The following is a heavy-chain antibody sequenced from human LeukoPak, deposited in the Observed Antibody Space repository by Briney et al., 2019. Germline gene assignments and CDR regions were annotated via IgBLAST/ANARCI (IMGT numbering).Heavy chain of an antibody. Sequence: SETLSLTCTVSGGSISSSSYYWGWIRQPPGKGLEWIGSIYYSGSTYYNPSLKSRVTISVDTSKNQFSLKLSSVTAADTAVYYCARDAGRGCSYGAYWYFDLWGRGTLVTVSS. D-gene: IGHD5-18*01. J-gene: IGHJ2*01. V-gene: IGHV4-39*07. CDR3: ARDAGRGCSYGAYWYFDL. CDR1: GGSISSSSYY. CDR2: IYYSGST.